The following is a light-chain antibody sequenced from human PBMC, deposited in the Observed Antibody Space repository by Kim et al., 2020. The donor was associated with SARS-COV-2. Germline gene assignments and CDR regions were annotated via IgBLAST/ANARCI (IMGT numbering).Light chain of an antibody. J-gene: IGLJ2*01. Sequence: VSPGQTASITCSGDKLGDKYACWYQQKPGQSPVLVIYQDSKRPSGIPERFSGSNSGNTATLTISGTQAMDEADYYCQAWDSSTKVVFGGGTQLTVL. CDR3: QAWDSSTKVV. CDR2: QDS. CDR1: KLGDKY. V-gene: IGLV3-1*01.